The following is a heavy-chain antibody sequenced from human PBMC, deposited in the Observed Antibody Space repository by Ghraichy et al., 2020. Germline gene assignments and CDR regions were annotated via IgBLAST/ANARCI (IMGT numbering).Heavy chain of an antibody. V-gene: IGHV4-38-2*01. CDR1: GYSISSAHY. CDR2: IYHTGST. Sequence: SLNISCVVSGYSISSAHYWGWIRQTSGRGLEWIGIIYHTGSTHYNPSLKSRVTISIDTSKNQFSLKMTTVTAADTAVYYCARGAFCSGSTCNNWFDPWGQGTLVTVSS. D-gene: IGHD2-2*01. J-gene: IGHJ5*02. CDR3: ARGAFCSGSTCNNWFDP.